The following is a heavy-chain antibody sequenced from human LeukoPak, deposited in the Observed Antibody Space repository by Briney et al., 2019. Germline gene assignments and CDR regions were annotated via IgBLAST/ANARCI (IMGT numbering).Heavy chain of an antibody. V-gene: IGHV3-48*02. CDR1: GFTFSSYS. CDR3: ARATYYYDSSGYYPIPAFDI. J-gene: IGHJ3*02. CDR2: ISSSSSTI. Sequence: GSLRLSCAASGFTFSSYSMNWVRQAPGKGLEWVSYISSSSSTIYYADSVKGRFTISRDNAKNSLYLQMNSLRDEDTAVYYCARATYYYDSSGYYPIPAFDIWGQGTMVTVSS. D-gene: IGHD3-22*01.